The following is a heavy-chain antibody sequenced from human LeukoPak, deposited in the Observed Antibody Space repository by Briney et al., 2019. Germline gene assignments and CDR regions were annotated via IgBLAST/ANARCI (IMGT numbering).Heavy chain of an antibody. CDR2: IYYSGST. CDR1: GGSMTTYY. Sequence: SETLSLTCTVSGGSMTTYYWSWIRQPPGKGLEWIGYIYYSGSTNYNPSLKSRVTISVDTSKKQFSLRLSSVTAADTAVYYCARHDGYFGSGSFFDNWGQGALVTVSS. V-gene: IGHV4-59*08. J-gene: IGHJ4*02. D-gene: IGHD3-10*01. CDR3: ARHDGYFGSGSFFDN.